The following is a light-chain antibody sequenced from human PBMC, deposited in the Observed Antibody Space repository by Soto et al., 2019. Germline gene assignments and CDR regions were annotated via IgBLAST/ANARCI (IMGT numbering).Light chain of an antibody. CDR2: DAS. J-gene: IGKJ4*01. CDR3: KQRSNCGLT. CDR1: QSVSSY. Sequence: EIVLTQSPATLSLSPGERATLSCRASQSVSSYLAGYQQKPGQAPRLLIYDASNRATGIPARCSGSGSGTYFPLTISSLEPEDVAVYYGKQRSNCGLTCGGGTKVEIK. V-gene: IGKV3-11*01.